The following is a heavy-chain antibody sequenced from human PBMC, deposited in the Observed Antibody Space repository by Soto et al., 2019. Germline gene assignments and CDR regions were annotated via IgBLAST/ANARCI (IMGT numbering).Heavy chain of an antibody. D-gene: IGHD2-15*01. CDR2: INLNSGGA. CDR3: ARRNLPGPGSAFDL. CDR1: GYTFTGYY. V-gene: IGHV1-2*02. J-gene: IGHJ3*01. Sequence: QAQLVHSGPEVKKPGASVKVSCRASGYTFTGYYLHWVRQVPGQGLEWMGWINLNSGGAIYAQNFQGRVTITRDTSISTAYMELSALRSDDTAMYYCARRNLPGPGSAFDLWCQGTMVTVSS.